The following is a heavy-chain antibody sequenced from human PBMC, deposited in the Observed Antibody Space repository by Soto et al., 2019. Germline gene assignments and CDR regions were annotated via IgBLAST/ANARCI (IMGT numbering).Heavy chain of an antibody. D-gene: IGHD2-15*01. V-gene: IGHV3-33*01. CDR2: IWFDENNK. CDR3: TRAGYCSGVSSFSYYYDARDV. J-gene: IGHJ6*02. CDR1: GFSFRSYG. Sequence: QVHLVESGGGVVQPGKSLRLSCVTSGFSFRSYGMHWVRQAPGKGLEWVAVIWFDENNKYYSDSVKGRFSISRDNFRNTLYLQLDTLRAEDTAVYYCTRAGYCSGVSSFSYYYDARDVWGQGTTFTVSS.